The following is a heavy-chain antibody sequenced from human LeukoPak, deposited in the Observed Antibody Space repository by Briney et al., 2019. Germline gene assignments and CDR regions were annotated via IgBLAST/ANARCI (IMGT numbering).Heavy chain of an antibody. CDR3: ASYWGGRFDY. V-gene: IGHV4-59*01. D-gene: IGHD7-27*01. CDR1: GGSISSYY. CDR2: IYYSGST. J-gene: IGHJ4*02. Sequence: SETLSLTCTVSGGSISSYYWNWIRQPPGKGLEWIGYIYYSGSTNYNPSLKGRVTISVDTSKNQFSLKLGSVTAADTAVYYCASYWGGRFDYWGQGTLVTVSS.